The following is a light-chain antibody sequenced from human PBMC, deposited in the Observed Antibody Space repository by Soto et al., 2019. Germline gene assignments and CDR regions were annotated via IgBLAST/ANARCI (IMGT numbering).Light chain of an antibody. CDR3: QQYGGSPRT. CDR1: QSVSSNF. J-gene: IGKJ1*01. Sequence: EIVLTQSPGTLFLSPGEGATLSCRASQSVSSNFLAWYQQKRGQVPRLLIHGASSRATGIPDRFSGSGSGTDFTLTISRLEPEDFAVHYCQQYGGSPRTFGQGTKVDIK. CDR2: GAS. V-gene: IGKV3-20*01.